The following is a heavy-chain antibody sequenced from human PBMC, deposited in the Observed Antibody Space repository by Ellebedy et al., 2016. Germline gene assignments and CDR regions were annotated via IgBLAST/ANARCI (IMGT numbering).Heavy chain of an antibody. Sequence: GESLKISCAASGFTFSNYAMHWVRQAPGKGLQWVAVIWYDGYIKYYADSVKGRFSISRDNSKNTLYLQMNSLRAEDTALYYCAREGYSSGGIRAFDYWGQGTLLTVSS. CDR3: AREGYSSGGIRAFDY. V-gene: IGHV3-33*01. CDR2: IWYDGYIK. J-gene: IGHJ4*02. CDR1: GFTFSNYA. D-gene: IGHD3-22*01.